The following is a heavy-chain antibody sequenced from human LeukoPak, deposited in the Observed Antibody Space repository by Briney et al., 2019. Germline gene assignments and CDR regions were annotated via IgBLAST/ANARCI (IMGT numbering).Heavy chain of an antibody. CDR1: GGSFSSGSYY. Sequence: SETLSLTCTVSGGSFSSGSYYWSWIRQPPGQGLEWIGYIYYSGSTNYNPSLKSRVTISVDTSKNQFSLKLSSVTAADTAVYYCARDYGDYGYYYYGMDVWGKGTTVTVSS. CDR3: ARDYGDYGYYYYGMDV. CDR2: IYYSGST. D-gene: IGHD4-17*01. V-gene: IGHV4-61*01. J-gene: IGHJ6*04.